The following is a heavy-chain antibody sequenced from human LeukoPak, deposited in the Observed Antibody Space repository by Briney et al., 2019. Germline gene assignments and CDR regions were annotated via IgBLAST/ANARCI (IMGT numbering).Heavy chain of an antibody. CDR2: ISGSGGST. CDR1: GFTFSSYA. J-gene: IGHJ4*02. CDR3: AKVQATQLWLLSPFDY. D-gene: IGHD5-18*01. V-gene: IGHV3-23*01. Sequence: GGSLRLSCAASGFTFSSYAMSWVRQAPGKGLEWVSAISGSGGSTYYADSVKGRFTISGDNSKNTLYLQMNSLRAEDTAVYYCAKVQATQLWLLSPFDYWGQGTLVTVSS.